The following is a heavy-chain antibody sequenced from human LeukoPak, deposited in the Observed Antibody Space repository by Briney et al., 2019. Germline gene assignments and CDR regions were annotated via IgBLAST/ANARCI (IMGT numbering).Heavy chain of an antibody. Sequence: GGSLRLSCAASGFTFSSYSMNWVRQAPGKGLEWVSYISSSGSTIYYADSVKGRFTISRDNARNSLYLQMNSLRAEDTAVYYCARDNYDSSGPYYFDYWGQGTLVTVSS. V-gene: IGHV3-48*04. CDR2: ISSSGSTI. CDR3: ARDNYDSSGPYYFDY. D-gene: IGHD3-22*01. J-gene: IGHJ4*02. CDR1: GFTFSSYS.